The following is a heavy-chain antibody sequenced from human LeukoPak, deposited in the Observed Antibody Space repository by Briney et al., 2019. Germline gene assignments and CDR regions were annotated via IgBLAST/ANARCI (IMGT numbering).Heavy chain of an antibody. CDR2: FKYGGST. D-gene: IGHD3-10*01. V-gene: IGHV4-39*07. CDR3: SRATVTGLYYFDN. CDR1: GDSDDSFRRNIFY. Sequence: PSETLSLTCTVSGDSDDSFRRNIFYWGWVRQPPGKGLEWIGSFKYGGSTYYNPSLKSRVTVSQDASKKQLSLKLTSVTAADTAVYYCSRATVTGLYYFDNWGQGNLVTVSS. J-gene: IGHJ4*02.